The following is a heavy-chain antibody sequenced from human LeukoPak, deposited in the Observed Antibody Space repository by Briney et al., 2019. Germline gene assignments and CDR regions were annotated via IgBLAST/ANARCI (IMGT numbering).Heavy chain of an antibody. V-gene: IGHV3-11*01. D-gene: IGHD2-15*01. CDR2: ISSSGSTI. CDR3: ARESCSGGSCYVYSPGQFDY. CDR1: GFTFSDYY. J-gene: IGHJ4*02. Sequence: PGGSLRLSCAASGFTFSDYYMSWIRQAPGKGLEWVSYISSSGSTIYYADSVKGRFTISRDNAKNSLYLQMNSLRAEDTAVYYCARESCSGGSCYVYSPGQFDYWGQGTLVTVSS.